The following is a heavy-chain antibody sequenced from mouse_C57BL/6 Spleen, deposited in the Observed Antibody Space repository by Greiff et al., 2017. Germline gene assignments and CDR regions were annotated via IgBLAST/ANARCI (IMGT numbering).Heavy chain of an antibody. CDR2: ISSGSSTI. CDR1: GFTFSDYG. Sequence: EVQLVESGGGLVKPGGSLQLSCAASGFTFSDYGMHWVRQAPEPGLEWVAYISSGSSTISYEDTVKGRFTIFMDNAKNTLFLQMTCLRSEDTAMYYCARPYGIYDYDWCAYWRQATLVTVSA. CDR3: ARPYGIYDYDWCAY. V-gene: IGHV5-17*01. D-gene: IGHD2-4*01. J-gene: IGHJ3*01.